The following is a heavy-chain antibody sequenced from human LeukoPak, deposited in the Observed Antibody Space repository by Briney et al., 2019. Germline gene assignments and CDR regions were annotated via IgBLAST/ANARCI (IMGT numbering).Heavy chain of an antibody. Sequence: GGSLRLSCAASGSTFSSYWMSWVRQAPGKGLEWVANIKQDGSEKYYVDSVKGRFTISRDNAKNSLYLQLNSLRAEDTAVYYWARSPYTSGWYGFGYWGQGTLVTVSS. J-gene: IGHJ4*02. CDR1: GSTFSSYW. CDR2: IKQDGSEK. V-gene: IGHV3-7*01. D-gene: IGHD6-19*01. CDR3: ARSPYTSGWYGFGY.